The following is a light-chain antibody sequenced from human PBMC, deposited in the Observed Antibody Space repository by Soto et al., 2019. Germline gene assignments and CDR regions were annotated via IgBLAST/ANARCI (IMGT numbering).Light chain of an antibody. CDR1: QSVGSA. CDR2: AAS. Sequence: EIVMTQSPATLSVSPGETATLSCRASQSVGSAVAWYQHKPGQAPRLLIVAASIRATGVPGRFSGGGSGTELTLPISSLQSEDFAVYYCQQYKNWPPLTFGGGTTVEI. V-gene: IGKV3-15*01. CDR3: QQYKNWPPLT. J-gene: IGKJ4*01.